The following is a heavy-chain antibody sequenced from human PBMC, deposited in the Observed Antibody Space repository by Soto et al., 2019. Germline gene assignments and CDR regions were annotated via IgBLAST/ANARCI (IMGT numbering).Heavy chain of an antibody. CDR1: GGTFSSYA. V-gene: IGHV1-69*01. D-gene: IGHD2-15*01. J-gene: IGHJ6*02. CDR3: AGSQGGSSSLDIYYYYYYGMDV. CDR2: IIPIFGTA. Sequence: QVQLVQSGAEVKKPGSSVKVSCKAPGGTFSSYAISWVRQAPGQGLEWMGGIIPIFGTAKYAQKFQGRVTITADESTSTGYMELSSLRSEDTAAYYCAGSQGGSSSLDIYYYYYYGMDVWGQGTTVTVSS.